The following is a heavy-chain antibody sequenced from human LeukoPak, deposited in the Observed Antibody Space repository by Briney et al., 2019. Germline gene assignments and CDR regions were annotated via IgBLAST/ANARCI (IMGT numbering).Heavy chain of an antibody. CDR3: ARGNQLRYFDWLLYYYYGMDV. D-gene: IGHD3-9*01. CDR2: MNPNSGNT. Sequence: ASVKVSCKASGYTFTSSDINWVRQATGQGLEWMGWMNPNSGNTGYAQKFQGRVTMTRNTSISTAYMELSSLRSEDTAVYYCARGNQLRYFDWLLYYYYGMDVWGQGTTVTVSS. CDR1: GYTFTSSD. J-gene: IGHJ6*02. V-gene: IGHV1-8*01.